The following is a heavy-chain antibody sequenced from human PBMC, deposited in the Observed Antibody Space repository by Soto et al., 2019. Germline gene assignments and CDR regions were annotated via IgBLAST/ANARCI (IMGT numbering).Heavy chain of an antibody. CDR1: GGSISSRSW. V-gene: IGHV4-4*02. CDR2: IYNRGST. D-gene: IGHD3-9*01. Sequence: PSETLSLTCAVSGGSISSRSWWSWVRQSPGKGLEWIGEIYNRGSTNYNPSLKSRVTISVDKSNNQFSLKLSSVTAADTAVYYCARGGDYDILTGYNNWFDPWGQGTLVTVSS. CDR3: ARGGDYDILTGYNNWFDP. J-gene: IGHJ5*02.